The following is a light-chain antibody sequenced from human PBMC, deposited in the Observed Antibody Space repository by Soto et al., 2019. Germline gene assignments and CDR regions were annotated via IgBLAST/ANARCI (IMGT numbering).Light chain of an antibody. CDR3: QQYNSYRWT. J-gene: IGKJ1*01. CDR1: QSISSW. V-gene: IGKV1-5*01. Sequence: DIQMTQSPSTLSASVGDRVTITCRASQSISSWLAWYQQKPGKAPKLLIYDASSLESGVPSRFSGSRSGTEFTLTISSLQPDDFATYYCQQYNSYRWTFGQGTKVDSK. CDR2: DAS.